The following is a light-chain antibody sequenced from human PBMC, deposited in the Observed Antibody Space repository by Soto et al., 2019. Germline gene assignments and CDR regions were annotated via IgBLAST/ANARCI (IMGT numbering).Light chain of an antibody. CDR3: SSYRASSTTHYV. V-gene: IGLV2-14*03. J-gene: IGLJ1*01. CDR1: SSDVGGYNY. CDR2: DVS. Sequence: QSALTQPASLSGSPGQSITISCTGTSSDVGGYNYVSWYQQHPGKGPKLMIYDVSNRPSGVSNRFSGSKSGNTASLTISGLQAEDEADYYCSSYRASSTTHYVFGPGTKLTVL.